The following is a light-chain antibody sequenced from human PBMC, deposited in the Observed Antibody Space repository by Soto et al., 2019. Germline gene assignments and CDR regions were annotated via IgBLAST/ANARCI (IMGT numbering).Light chain of an antibody. J-gene: IGKJ4*01. Sequence: EIVLTQSPGTLSLSPGGRATLSCRASQSVSSSYLAWYQQKPGQAPRLLIYGASSRATGIPDRFSGSGSGTDFTLTISSLEPEDFAVYYCQQRSNWPPVTFGGGSKVDI. CDR1: QSVSSSY. CDR3: QQRSNWPPVT. CDR2: GAS. V-gene: IGKV3D-20*02.